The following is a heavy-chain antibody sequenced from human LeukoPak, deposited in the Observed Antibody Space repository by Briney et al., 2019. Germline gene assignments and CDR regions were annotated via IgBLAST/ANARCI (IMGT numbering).Heavy chain of an antibody. Sequence: GESLRLSCAASGVTFSRYAMRWVRQAPGKGLEWVAGICYDGSNKYYAYSVKGRFNISRDHSKNQVYLQMNSLRADGTGLYYCARDLPTMVRGVIHYYFDYWGQGTAVSVSS. CDR2: ICYDGSNK. CDR3: ARDLPTMVRGVIHYYFDY. V-gene: IGHV3-33*08. CDR1: GVTFSRYA. D-gene: IGHD3-10*01. J-gene: IGHJ4*02.